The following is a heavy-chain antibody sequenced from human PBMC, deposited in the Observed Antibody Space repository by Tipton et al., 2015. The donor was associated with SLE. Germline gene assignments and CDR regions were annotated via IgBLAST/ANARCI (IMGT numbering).Heavy chain of an antibody. CDR2: IYYGGSP. CDR1: GGSFGSYY. J-gene: IGHJ4*02. V-gene: IGHV4-59*08. D-gene: IGHD4/OR15-4a*01. CDR3: ATWPRGADY. Sequence: LVKPSETLSLTCTLSGGSFGSYYWNWIRQTPGKGLEWIGYIYYGGSPHYNPSLKNRVTMSLDTSKNQFSLELISVTAADTAVYFCATWPRGADYWGRGTLVTVSS.